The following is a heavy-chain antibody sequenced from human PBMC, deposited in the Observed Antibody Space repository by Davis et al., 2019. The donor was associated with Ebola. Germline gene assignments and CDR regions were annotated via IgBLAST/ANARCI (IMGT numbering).Heavy chain of an antibody. CDR3: ARAPEYLGEGEFDY. V-gene: IGHV4-59*01. CDR2: IYYSGST. J-gene: IGHJ4*02. CDR1: GGSISSYY. D-gene: IGHD3-16*01. Sequence: MPSETLSLTCTVSGGSISSYYWSWIRQPPGKGLEWIGYIYYSGSTNYNPSLKSRVTISVDTSKNQFSLKLSSVTAADTAVYYCARAPEYLGEGEFDYWGQGTLVTVSS.